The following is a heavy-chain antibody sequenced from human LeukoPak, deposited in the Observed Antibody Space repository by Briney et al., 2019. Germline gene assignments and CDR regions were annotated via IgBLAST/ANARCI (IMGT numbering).Heavy chain of an antibody. CDR1: GFTFSSYS. D-gene: IGHD1-26*01. CDR2: ISSSSSYI. Sequence: GGSLRLSCAASGFTFSSYSINWVRQAPGKGLEWVSSISSSSSYIYYADSVKGRFTISRDNAKNSLYLQMNSLRAEDTAVYYCAREKWELQDWGVDYWGQGTLVTVSS. J-gene: IGHJ4*02. CDR3: AREKWELQDWGVDY. V-gene: IGHV3-21*01.